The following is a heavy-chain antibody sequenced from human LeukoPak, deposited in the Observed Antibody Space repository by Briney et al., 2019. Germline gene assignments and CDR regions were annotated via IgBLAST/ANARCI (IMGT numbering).Heavy chain of an antibody. J-gene: IGHJ3*02. Sequence: PGGSLRLSCAASGFTFSDYWMSWVRQAPGKGLECLSYISSGTINHSNYADSVKGRFTISRDNARNSLYLQMNSLRGEDTVVYYCARTQLDLDGFDIWGQGTTVTVSS. CDR3: ARTQLDLDGFDI. CDR1: GFTFSDYW. D-gene: IGHD1-1*01. CDR2: ISSGTINHS. V-gene: IGHV3-11*06.